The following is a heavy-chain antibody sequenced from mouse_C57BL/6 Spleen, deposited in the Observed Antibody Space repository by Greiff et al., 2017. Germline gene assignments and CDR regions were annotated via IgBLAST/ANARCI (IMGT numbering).Heavy chain of an antibody. CDR1: GFTFSDYY. CDR2: INYDGSST. CDR3: ARDGYDGHAMDY. V-gene: IGHV5-16*01. D-gene: IGHD2-2*01. J-gene: IGHJ4*01. Sequence: EVMLVESEGGLVQPGSSMKLSCTASGFTFSDYYMAWDSQVPEKGLEWVANINYDGSSTYYLDSLKSRFIISRDNAKNILYLQMSSLKSEDTATYYCARDGYDGHAMDYWGQGTSVTVSS.